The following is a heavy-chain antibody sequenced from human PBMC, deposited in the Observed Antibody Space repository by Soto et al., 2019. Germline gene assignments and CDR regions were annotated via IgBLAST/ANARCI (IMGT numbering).Heavy chain of an antibody. D-gene: IGHD3-10*01. J-gene: IGHJ6*02. Sequence: EVQLVESGGGLVQPGGSLRLSCAASGFTFSSYAMHWVRQAPGKGLEYVSAISSNGGSTYYANSVKGRFTISRDNSKNTLYLQMGSLRAEDMAVYYCARDVTMVRGASLYYYYYGMDVWGQGTTVTVSS. V-gene: IGHV3-64*01. CDR3: ARDVTMVRGASLYYYYYGMDV. CDR2: ISSNGGST. CDR1: GFTFSSYA.